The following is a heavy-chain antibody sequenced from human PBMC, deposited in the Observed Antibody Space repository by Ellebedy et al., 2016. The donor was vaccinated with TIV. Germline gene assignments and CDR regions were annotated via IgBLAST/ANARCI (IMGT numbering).Heavy chain of an antibody. J-gene: IGHJ6*02. CDR1: GGSISSSNW. CDR2: IYHSGST. V-gene: IGHV4-4*02. Sequence: GSLRLSXAVSGGSISSSNWWSWVRQPPGKGLEWIGEIYHSGSTHYNPSLKGRVTISVDKSKNQFSLKLSSVTAADTAVYYCARAWGFKLNYFYYGMDVWGQGTTVTVSS. CDR3: ARAWGFKLNYFYYGMDV. D-gene: IGHD1-7*01.